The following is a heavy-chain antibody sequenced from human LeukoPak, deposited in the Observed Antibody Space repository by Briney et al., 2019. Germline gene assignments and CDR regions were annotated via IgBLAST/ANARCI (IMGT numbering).Heavy chain of an antibody. D-gene: IGHD5-18*01. Sequence: HPGGSLRLSCAASGFTFSSYAMTWVRQAPGKGLEWVSTFSGGGPSTYYADSVKGRFTVSRDGSGNTLYLQMNSLRAEDTAVYYCAGRLGTAMVIDYWGQGTLVTVSS. CDR2: FSGGGPST. V-gene: IGHV3-23*01. CDR3: AGRLGTAMVIDY. J-gene: IGHJ4*02. CDR1: GFTFSSYA.